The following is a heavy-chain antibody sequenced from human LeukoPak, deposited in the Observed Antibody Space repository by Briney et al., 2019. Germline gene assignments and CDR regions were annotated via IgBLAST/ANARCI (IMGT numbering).Heavy chain of an antibody. CDR3: ANPRQYYYDSSGYYY. V-gene: IGHV1-69*04. J-gene: IGHJ4*02. CDR1: GGTFSSYA. CDR2: IIPILGIA. D-gene: IGHD3-22*01. Sequence: SVKVSCKASGGTFSSYAISWVRQAPGQGLEWMGRIIPILGIANYAQKFQGRVTITADKSTSTAYMELSSLRSEDTAVYYCANPRQYYYDSSGYYYWGQGTLVTVSS.